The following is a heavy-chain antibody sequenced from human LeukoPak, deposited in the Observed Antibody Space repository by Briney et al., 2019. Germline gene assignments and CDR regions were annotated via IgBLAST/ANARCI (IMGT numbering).Heavy chain of an antibody. D-gene: IGHD3-9*01. Sequence: GESLKISFKGSGSRFTSYWIGWVRPMPGKGLEWMGIIYPGDSDTRYSPSFQGQVTISADKSISTAYLQWSSLKASDTAMYYCARGDDILTGPFYYYGMDVWGQGTTVTVSS. J-gene: IGHJ6*02. CDR3: ARGDDILTGPFYYYGMDV. CDR1: GSRFTSYW. CDR2: IYPGDSDT. V-gene: IGHV5-51*01.